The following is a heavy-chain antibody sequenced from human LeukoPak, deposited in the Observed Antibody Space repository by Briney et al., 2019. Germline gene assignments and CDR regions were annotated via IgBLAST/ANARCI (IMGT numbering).Heavy chain of an antibody. Sequence: PGGSLRLSCAASGFTFSSNYMSWVRQAPGKGLEWVSVIYSGGSTYYADSVKGRFTISRDNSKNTLYLQMNSLRAEDTAVYYCARSHVQRKYYDYWGQGTLVTVSS. CDR2: IYSGGST. CDR1: GFTFSSNY. D-gene: IGHD3-10*01. V-gene: IGHV3-53*01. J-gene: IGHJ4*02. CDR3: ARSHVQRKYYDY.